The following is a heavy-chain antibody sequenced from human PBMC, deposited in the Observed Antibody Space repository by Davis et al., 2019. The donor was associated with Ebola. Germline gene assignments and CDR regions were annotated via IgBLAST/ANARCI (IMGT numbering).Heavy chain of an antibody. J-gene: IGHJ4*02. V-gene: IGHV5-51*01. Sequence: GESLKISCKTFGDRFTSNWIGWVRQMPGKGLEWMGIIYPGDSDTRYSPSFQGQVTISADKSISTAYLQWSSLKASDTAMYYCARFKLWDYYDSSGYYYGGYFDYWGQGTLVTVSS. CDR3: ARFKLWDYYDSSGYYYGGYFDY. D-gene: IGHD3-22*01. CDR1: GDRFTSNW. CDR2: IYPGDSDT.